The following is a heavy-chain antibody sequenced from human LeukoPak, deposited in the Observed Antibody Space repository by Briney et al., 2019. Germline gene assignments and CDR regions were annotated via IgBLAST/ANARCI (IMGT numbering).Heavy chain of an antibody. V-gene: IGHV1-2*02. J-gene: IGHJ6*03. CDR1: GYTFTGYY. D-gene: IGHD7-27*01. CDR3: ARKANWGSYYMDV. Sequence: GASVKVSCKASGYTFTGYYMHWVRQAPGQGLEWMGWINPNSGGTNYAQKFQGRVTMTRDTSISTAYMKLSRLRSDDTAVYYCARKANWGSYYMDVWGKGTTVTVSS. CDR2: INPNSGGT.